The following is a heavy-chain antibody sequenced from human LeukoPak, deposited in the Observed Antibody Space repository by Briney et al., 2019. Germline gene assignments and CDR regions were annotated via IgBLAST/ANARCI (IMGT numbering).Heavy chain of an antibody. CDR3: ARAGRDGRPWAPTWYFDL. J-gene: IGHJ2*01. D-gene: IGHD5-24*01. Sequence: SETLSLTCTVSGGSISSYYWSWIRQPPGKGLEWIGYIYYSGSTNYNPSLKSRVTISVDTSKNQFSLKLSSVTAAGTAVYYCARAGRDGRPWAPTWYFDLWGRGTLVTVSS. CDR1: GGSISSYY. V-gene: IGHV4-59*01. CDR2: IYYSGST.